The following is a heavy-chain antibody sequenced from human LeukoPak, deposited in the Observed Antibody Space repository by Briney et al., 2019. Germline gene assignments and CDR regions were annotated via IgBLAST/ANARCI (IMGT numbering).Heavy chain of an antibody. D-gene: IGHD3-3*01. J-gene: IGHJ4*02. CDR2: ISSSGGST. CDR1: GFTFGNYA. CDR3: AKYDFWSGYIVDY. Sequence: PGGSLRLSCAASGFTFGNYAMSWVRQAPGKGLEWVSAISSSGGSTYYADSVKGRFTISRDNSKNTVSLQMNSLRAEDTAVYYCAKYDFWSGYIVDYWGQGTLVTVSS. V-gene: IGHV3-23*01.